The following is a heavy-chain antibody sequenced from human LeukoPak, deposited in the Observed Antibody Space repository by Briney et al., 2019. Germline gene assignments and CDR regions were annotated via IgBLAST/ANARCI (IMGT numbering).Heavy chain of an antibody. CDR2: ISYDGSNK. CDR3: ARDSTYYDFWSREGGWFDP. V-gene: IGHV3-30*03. Sequence: GGSLRLSCAASGFTFSSYSMNWVRQAPGKGLEWVAVISYDGSNKYYADSVKSRFTISRDNYKKTLYLQMNSLRAEHTAVYYCARDSTYYDFWSREGGWFDPWGQGPLVTVSS. D-gene: IGHD3-3*01. J-gene: IGHJ5*02. CDR1: GFTFSSYS.